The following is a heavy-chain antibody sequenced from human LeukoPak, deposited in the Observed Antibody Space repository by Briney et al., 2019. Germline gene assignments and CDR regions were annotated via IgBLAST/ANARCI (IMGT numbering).Heavy chain of an antibody. D-gene: IGHD6-13*01. CDR1: GFTFSSYS. Sequence: TGGSLRLSCAASGFTFSSYSMNWVRQAPGKGLEWVSSISSSSSYIYYADSVKGRFTISRDNAKSSLYLQMNSLRAEDTAVYYCASAAAAGTNDAFDIWGQGTMVTVSS. CDR2: ISSSSSYI. V-gene: IGHV3-21*01. CDR3: ASAAAAGTNDAFDI. J-gene: IGHJ3*02.